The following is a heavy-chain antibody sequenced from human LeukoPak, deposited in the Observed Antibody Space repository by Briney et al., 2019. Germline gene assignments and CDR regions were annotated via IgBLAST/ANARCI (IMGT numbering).Heavy chain of an antibody. CDR1: GFTVSSNY. V-gene: IGHV3-53*01. D-gene: IGHD1-14*01. CDR2: ICSGGSS. J-gene: IGHJ6*03. Sequence: GGSLRLSCAASGFTVSSNYMSWVRQAPGKGLEWVSVICSGGSSYYADSVKGRFTISRDNSKNTLYLQMNNLRAEDTAVYYCARGTTGFYYYYMDVWGKGATVTVSS. CDR3: ARGTTGFYYYYMDV.